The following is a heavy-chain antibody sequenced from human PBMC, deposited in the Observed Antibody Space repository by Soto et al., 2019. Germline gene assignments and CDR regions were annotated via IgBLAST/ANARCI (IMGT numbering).Heavy chain of an antibody. D-gene: IGHD2-2*01. CDR3: ARAGSTNWFDP. Sequence: TLSLPCAVAGGSLSSGGYSWRWIRQTPGKGLEWIGYIYHSGSPYYNQSLKSRVTISVDRSKNQFSLKMSSLTAADTAVYYCARAGSTNWFDPWGQGTLGTVS. V-gene: IGHV4-30-2*01. J-gene: IGHJ5*02. CDR1: GGSLSSGGYS. CDR2: IYHSGSP.